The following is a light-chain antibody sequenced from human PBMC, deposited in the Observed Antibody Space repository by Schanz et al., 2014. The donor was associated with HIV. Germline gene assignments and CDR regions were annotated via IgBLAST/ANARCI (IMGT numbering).Light chain of an antibody. J-gene: IGKJ2*01. CDR1: QNIGNS. V-gene: IGKV1-5*03. CDR2: SAS. CDR3: QQYNSFSST. Sequence: DIQMTQSPSTLSASVGDRVTIACRASQNIGNSLAWFQLKPGRAPKLLIYSASSLHTRVPSTFSGSGSGTEFALTISSLQPDDFATYYCQQYNSFSSTFGQGTKLEIK.